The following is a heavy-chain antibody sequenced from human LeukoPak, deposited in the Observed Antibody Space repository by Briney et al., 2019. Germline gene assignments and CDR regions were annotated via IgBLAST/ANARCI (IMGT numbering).Heavy chain of an antibody. CDR2: FNPSENST. V-gene: IGHV1-46*01. CDR1: GYXFTSYY. J-gene: IGHJ4*02. D-gene: IGHD2-15*01. CDR3: ATSAFDY. Sequence: GASVKVSCKASGYXFTSYYIHWVRQAPGQGLEWMGTFNPSENSTSYAQKFQGRVTLTRDTSTSTVYMELSSLRSDDTAVYYCATSAFDYWGQGTLVTVPS.